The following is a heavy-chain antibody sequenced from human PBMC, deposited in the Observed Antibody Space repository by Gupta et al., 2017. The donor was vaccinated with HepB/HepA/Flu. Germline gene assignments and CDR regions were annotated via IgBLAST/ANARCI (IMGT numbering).Heavy chain of an antibody. Sequence: EMQLVESGGGLVQPGGSLRLSCEASGFTLHDYEIHWVRQAPGKGLEWISNISRSGDIKYYAKSVKGRFILSRDNVKNSVYLQMNTLRVEDTAVYFCAKDNSDTSGYYSAFEIWGQGTGVTDSS. J-gene: IGHJ3*02. CDR1: GFTLHDYE. CDR2: ISRSGDIK. V-gene: IGHV3-48*03. D-gene: IGHD3-22*01. CDR3: AKDNSDTSGYYSAFEI.